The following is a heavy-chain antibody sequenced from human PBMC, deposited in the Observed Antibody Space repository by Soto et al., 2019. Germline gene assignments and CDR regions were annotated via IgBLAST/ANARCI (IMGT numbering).Heavy chain of an antibody. V-gene: IGHV1-69*13. CDR2: IIPIFGTA. CDR1: GGTFSSYA. D-gene: IGHD1-20*01. J-gene: IGHJ6*02. Sequence: GASVKVSCKASGGTFSSYAISWVRQAPGQGLEWMGGIIPIFGTANYAQKFQGRVTITADESTSTAYMELSSLRSEDTAVYYCARYKLRSVGYYYYGMDVWGQGTTVTVSS. CDR3: ARYKLRSVGYYYYGMDV.